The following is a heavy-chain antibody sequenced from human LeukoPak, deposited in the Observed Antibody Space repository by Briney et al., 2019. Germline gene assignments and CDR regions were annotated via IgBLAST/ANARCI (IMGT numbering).Heavy chain of an antibody. D-gene: IGHD1-20*01. CDR2: ISFSSTTI. Sequence: GGSLRLSCAASGFTFSDYSMNWVRQAPGKGLEWISYISFSSTTIYYADSVRGRFTISRDNAKSSLFLQMSSLRAEDTAVYYCVRDAYNWNDPELRYWGQGTLVTVSS. J-gene: IGHJ4*02. CDR3: VRDAYNWNDPELRY. CDR1: GFTFSDYS. V-gene: IGHV3-48*01.